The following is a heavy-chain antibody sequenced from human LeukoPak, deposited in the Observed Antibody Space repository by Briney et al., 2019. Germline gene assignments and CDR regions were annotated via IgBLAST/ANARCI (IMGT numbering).Heavy chain of an antibody. CDR3: AREAYYYDSSGYYVD. J-gene: IGHJ4*02. V-gene: IGHV3-53*01. D-gene: IGHD3-22*01. Sequence: PGGSLRLSCAASGFTVSSNYMSWVRQAPGKGLEWVSVIYSGGSTYYADSVKGRFTISRDNSKNTLYLQMNSLRAEDTAVYYCAREAYYYDSSGYYVDWGQGTLVTVSS. CDR1: GFTVSSNY. CDR2: IYSGGST.